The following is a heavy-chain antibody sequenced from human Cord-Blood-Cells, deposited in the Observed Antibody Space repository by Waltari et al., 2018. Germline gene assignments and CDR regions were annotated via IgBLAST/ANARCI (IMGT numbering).Heavy chain of an antibody. CDR2: NNHSGST. D-gene: IGHD5-12*01. J-gene: IGHJ4*02. V-gene: IGHV4-34*01. Sequence: QVQLQQWGAGLLKPSETLSLTCAVYGGSFSGYYWSWIRQPPGKGLEWIGENNHSGSTNYNPSLKSRVTISVDTSKNQFSLKLSSVTAADTAVYYCARDIGAGNGLGYWGQGTLVTVSS. CDR3: ARDIGAGNGLGY. CDR1: GGSFSGYY.